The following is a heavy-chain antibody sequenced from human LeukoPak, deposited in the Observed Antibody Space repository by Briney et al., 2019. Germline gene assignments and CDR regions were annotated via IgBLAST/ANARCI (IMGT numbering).Heavy chain of an antibody. V-gene: IGHV4-31*03. D-gene: IGHD6-19*01. CDR1: GGSISSGGYY. J-gene: IGHJ4*02. Sequence: PSKTLSLTCTVSGGSISSGGYYWSWIRQHPGKGLEWIGYIYYSGSTYYNPSPKSRVTISVDTSKNQFSLKLSSVTAADTAVYYCARDDSSGWYFDYWGQGTLVTVSS. CDR2: IYYSGST. CDR3: ARDDSSGWYFDY.